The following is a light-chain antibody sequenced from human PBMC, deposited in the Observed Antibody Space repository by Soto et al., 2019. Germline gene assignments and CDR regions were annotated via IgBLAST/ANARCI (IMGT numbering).Light chain of an antibody. Sequence: EIVLTQSPGTLSLSPGERATLSCRASQSVSSSYLAWYQQKPGQAPRLLIYDASTRATGIPARFSGSGSGTEFTLTISSLQSEDFAVYYCQQYNNWPPLTFGQGTRLEIK. V-gene: IGKV3-15*01. CDR1: QSVSSSY. J-gene: IGKJ5*01. CDR3: QQYNNWPPLT. CDR2: DAS.